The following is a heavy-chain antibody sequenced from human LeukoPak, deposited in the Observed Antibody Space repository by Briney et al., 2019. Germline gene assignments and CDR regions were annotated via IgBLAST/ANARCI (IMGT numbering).Heavy chain of an antibody. CDR3: ARAIDYDPFDF. D-gene: IGHD3-22*01. CDR2: IYAGDSDT. Sequence: GESLKISREGSGYTFVNYWIGWVRQMPGKGLEWMGIIYAGDSDTRYSPSFQGQVTISVDKSVNTAYLQFSRLKASDTAIYYCARAIDYDPFDFWGQGTLVTVSS. V-gene: IGHV5-51*01. J-gene: IGHJ4*02. CDR1: GYTFVNYW.